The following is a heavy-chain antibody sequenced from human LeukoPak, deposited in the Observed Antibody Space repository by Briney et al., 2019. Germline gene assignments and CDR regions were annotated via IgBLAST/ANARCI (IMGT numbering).Heavy chain of an antibody. J-gene: IGHJ4*02. CDR2: ITSSGDIK. CDR1: GFTFTTYE. D-gene: IGHD2-8*02. CDR3: ARDTDGDEDFDY. V-gene: IGHV3-48*03. Sequence: GGSLRLSCATSGFTFTTYEMNWVRQAPGKGLEWVSYITSSGDIKTYADPVKGPFTMSRDDAKNSVYLQMNSLRPEDTAVYYCARDTDGDEDFDYWGQGTLVSVSS.